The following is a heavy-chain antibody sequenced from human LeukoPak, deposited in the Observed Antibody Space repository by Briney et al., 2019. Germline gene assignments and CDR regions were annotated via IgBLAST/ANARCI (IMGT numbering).Heavy chain of an antibody. J-gene: IGHJ4*02. D-gene: IGHD3-16*01. CDR1: GFTFSSYA. CDR3: AKDLVECGTWWGSDY. V-gene: IGHV3-23*01. Sequence: GGSLRLSCAASGFTFSSYAMSWVRQAPGKGLEWVSGLSGRGATTFYADSVKGRFTISRDNSKNTLYLQMNSLRAEDTAVYYCAKDLVECGTWWGSDYWGQGALVTVSS. CDR2: LSGRGATT.